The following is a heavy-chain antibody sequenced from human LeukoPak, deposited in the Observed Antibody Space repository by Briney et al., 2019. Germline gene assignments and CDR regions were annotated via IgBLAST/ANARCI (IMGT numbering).Heavy chain of an antibody. CDR3: ARSGIAVAGDRGHEGWFDP. CDR2: INDRGST. Sequence: SETLSLTCAVYGGSFSGHCWTWIRQSPGKGLEWIGEINDRGSTNYSPSLRSRLTISVDTSKSQFSLKLSSVTAADTAVYYCARSGIAVAGDRGHEGWFDPWGQGTLVTVSS. CDR1: GGSFSGHC. V-gene: IGHV4-34*01. J-gene: IGHJ5*02. D-gene: IGHD6-19*01.